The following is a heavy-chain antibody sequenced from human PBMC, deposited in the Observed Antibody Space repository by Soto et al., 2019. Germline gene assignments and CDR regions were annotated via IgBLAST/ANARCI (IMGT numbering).Heavy chain of an antibody. Sequence: QVQLVQSGAEVKKPGSSVKVSCKASGGTFSSYAISWVRQAPGQGLEWMGGSIPIFGTANYAQKFQGRVTITADESTSTAYMELSSLRSEDTAVYYCARDLYYYGSGSYSSSRYYYGMDVWGQGTTVTVSS. CDR3: ARDLYYYGSGSYSSSRYYYGMDV. D-gene: IGHD3-10*01. CDR1: GGTFSSYA. V-gene: IGHV1-69*01. J-gene: IGHJ6*02. CDR2: SIPIFGTA.